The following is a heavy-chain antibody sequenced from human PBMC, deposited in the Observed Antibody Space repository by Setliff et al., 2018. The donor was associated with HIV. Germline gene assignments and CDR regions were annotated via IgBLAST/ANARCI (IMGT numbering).Heavy chain of an antibody. D-gene: IGHD3-3*01. CDR1: GYTFTQSD. J-gene: IGHJ2*01. CDR2: MNPKSGNT. Sequence: GASVKVSCKASGYTFTQSDINWVRQATGQSPEWMGWMNPKSGNTGYKQTFQDRITITRDTSINTIHMELKSLTSEDTAVYYCARSGPRDHDFWYDQSRRYFDLWGRGTLVTV. CDR3: ARSGPRDHDFWYDQSRRYFDL. V-gene: IGHV1-8*03.